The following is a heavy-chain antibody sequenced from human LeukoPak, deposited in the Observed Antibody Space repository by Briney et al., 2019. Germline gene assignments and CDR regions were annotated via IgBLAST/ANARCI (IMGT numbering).Heavy chain of an antibody. CDR2: INAGNGNT. CDR1: GYTFTSYA. CDR3: ARDQPTVTTGLDY. J-gene: IGHJ4*02. Sequence: GSSVKVSCKASGYTFTSYAMHWVRQAPGQRLEWMGWINAGNGNTKYSQKFQGRVTITRDTSASTAYMELGSLRSEDTAVYYCARDQPTVTTGLDYWGQGTLVTVSS. V-gene: IGHV1-3*01. D-gene: IGHD4-17*01.